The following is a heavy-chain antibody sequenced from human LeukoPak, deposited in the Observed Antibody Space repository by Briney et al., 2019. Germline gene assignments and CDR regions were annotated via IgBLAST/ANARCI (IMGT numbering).Heavy chain of an antibody. J-gene: IGHJ4*02. Sequence: GGSLRLSCAASGFTFSSYSMNWVRQAPGKGLEWVAVISYDGSNKYYADSVKGRFTISRDNSKNTLYLQMNSLRAEDTAVYYCARDSAPQDIVVVPAVAKNGLDYWGQGTLVTVSS. CDR3: ARDSAPQDIVVVPAVAKNGLDY. CDR2: ISYDGSNK. V-gene: IGHV3-30*03. D-gene: IGHD2-2*01. CDR1: GFTFSSYS.